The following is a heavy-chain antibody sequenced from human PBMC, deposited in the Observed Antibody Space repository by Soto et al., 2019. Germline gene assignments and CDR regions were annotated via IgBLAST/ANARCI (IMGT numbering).Heavy chain of an antibody. V-gene: IGHV4-4*07. CDR1: GGSISSYY. D-gene: IGHD3-10*01. CDR3: ARDHFLSHPMVRGVTFYYYYGMDV. CDR2: IYTSGST. J-gene: IGHJ6*02. Sequence: SETLSLTCTVSGGSISSYYWSWIRQPAGKGLEWIGRIYTSGSTNYNPSLKTRVTMSVDTSKNQFSLKLSSVTAADTAVYYCARDHFLSHPMVRGVTFYYYYGMDVWGQGTTVTVSS.